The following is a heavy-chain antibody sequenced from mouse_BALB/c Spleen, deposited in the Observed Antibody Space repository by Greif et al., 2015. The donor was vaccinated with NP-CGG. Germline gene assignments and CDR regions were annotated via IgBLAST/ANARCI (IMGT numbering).Heavy chain of an antibody. CDR2: INPSNGGA. CDR1: GYTFISYY. V-gene: IGHV1S81*02. CDR3: TRGRRRDFDF. J-gene: IGHJ2*01. D-gene: IGHD1-2*01. Sequence: VQLQQSGAELVKPGASVKLSCKASGYTFISYYMYWVKQRPGQGLEWIGEINPSNGGANLNEKFKSEATLTVDKSSSTAYMQLSSLTSEDSAVYFCTRGRRRDFDFWGQGTTLTVSS.